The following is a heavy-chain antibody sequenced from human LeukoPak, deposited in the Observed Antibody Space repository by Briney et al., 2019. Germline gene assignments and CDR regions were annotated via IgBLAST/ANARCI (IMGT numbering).Heavy chain of an antibody. V-gene: IGHV4-59*01. CDR2: IHYNGET. D-gene: IGHD2-2*01. J-gene: IGHJ4*02. Sequence: PSETLSLTCAVSGGSISSSYWSWLRQPPGKGLEWIGYIHYNGETNYNPSLKSRVNMSLDTSKNQVSLKLTSVTAADPAVYYCARGSTSPFGRWGQGTLVTVSS. CDR3: ARGSTSPFGR. CDR1: GGSISSSY.